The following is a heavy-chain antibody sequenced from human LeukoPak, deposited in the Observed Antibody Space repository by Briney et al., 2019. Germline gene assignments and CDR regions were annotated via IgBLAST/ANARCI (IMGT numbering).Heavy chain of an antibody. CDR1: GFTFNSNG. CDR3: AELGITMIGGV. J-gene: IGHJ6*04. Sequence: PGGSLRLSCAASGFTFNSNGMSWVRQAPGKGLEWVSVISGSGSSRYYADSVKGRFTISRDNAKNSLYLQMNSLRAEDTAVYYCAELGITMIGGVWGKGTTVTISS. CDR2: ISGSGSSR. D-gene: IGHD3-10*02. V-gene: IGHV3-23*01.